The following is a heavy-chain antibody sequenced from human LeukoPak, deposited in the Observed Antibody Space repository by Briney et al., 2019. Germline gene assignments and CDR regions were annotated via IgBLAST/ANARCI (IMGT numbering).Heavy chain of an antibody. J-gene: IGHJ5*02. V-gene: IGHV3-7*01. CDR1: GFTFSSYW. CDR3: ASQRKYCTNGVCYRNWFDP. CDR2: IKQDGSEK. D-gene: IGHD2-8*01. Sequence: GGSLRLSCAASGFTFSSYWMSWVRQAPGKGLEWVANIKQDGSEKYYVDSVKGRFTISRDNAKNSLYLQMNSLRAEDTAVYYCASQRKYCTNGVCYRNWFDPWGQGTLVTVSS.